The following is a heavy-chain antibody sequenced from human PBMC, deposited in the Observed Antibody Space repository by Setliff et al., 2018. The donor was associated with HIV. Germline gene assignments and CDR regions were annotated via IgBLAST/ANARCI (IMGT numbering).Heavy chain of an antibody. V-gene: IGHV1-2*06. D-gene: IGHD3-10*01. CDR3: ARDYYYYGSGSFGLDY. Sequence: VASVKVSCKPSGYSFSGLYVQWVRQAHGQRLDWIGRFNPNTGGADIGQSFQGRVTMTRDTSTSTAYMELSSLRSEDTAVYYCARDYYYYGSGSFGLDYWGQGTPVTVSS. CDR1: GYSFSGLY. J-gene: IGHJ4*02. CDR2: FNPNTGGA.